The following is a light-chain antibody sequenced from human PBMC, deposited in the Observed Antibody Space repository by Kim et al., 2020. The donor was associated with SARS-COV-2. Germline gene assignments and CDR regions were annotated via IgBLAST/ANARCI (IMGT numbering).Light chain of an antibody. Sequence: VTISCTGSSSNIGAGYDVHWYQQLPGTAPKLLIYGNSNRPSGVPDRFSGSKSGTSASLAITGLQAEDEADYYCQSYDNSLSGSYVFGTGTKVTVL. J-gene: IGLJ1*01. CDR3: QSYDNSLSGSYV. CDR2: GNS. V-gene: IGLV1-40*01. CDR1: SSNIGAGYD.